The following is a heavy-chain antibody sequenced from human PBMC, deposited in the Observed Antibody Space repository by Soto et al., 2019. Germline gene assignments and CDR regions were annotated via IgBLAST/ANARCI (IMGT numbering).Heavy chain of an antibody. V-gene: IGHV1-18*01. CDR2: ISVYNGNT. D-gene: IGHD6-6*01. CDR1: GYTFSTYD. J-gene: IGHJ6*02. Sequence: QVQLVQSGAEVKKPGASVKVSCKTSGYTFSTYDINWVRQAPGQGLEWMGWISVYNGNTNYAQKFQGRVTMTTDTAESTVYMELRSLSSDDTDVYYCARPLYSTSSYYCYVMDVWGQGTPVIISS. CDR3: ARPLYSTSSYYCYVMDV.